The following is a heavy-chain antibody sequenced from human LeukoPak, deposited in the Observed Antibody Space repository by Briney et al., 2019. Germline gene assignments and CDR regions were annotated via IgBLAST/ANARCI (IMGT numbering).Heavy chain of an antibody. CDR3: AKDHCSGRSCNFFDY. D-gene: IGHD2-15*01. Sequence: GRSLRLSCAASGFTFSSYGMHLVRQAPGKGLEWVAVIWYDGSNKYYADSVKGRFTISRDNSKNTLYLQMNSLRAEDTAVYYCAKDHCSGRSCNFFDYWGQGTLVTVSS. J-gene: IGHJ4*02. CDR1: GFTFSSYG. CDR2: IWYDGSNK. V-gene: IGHV3-33*06.